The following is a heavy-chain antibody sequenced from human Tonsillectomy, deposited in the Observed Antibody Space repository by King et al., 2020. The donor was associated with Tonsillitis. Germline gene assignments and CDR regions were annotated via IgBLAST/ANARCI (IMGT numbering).Heavy chain of an antibody. CDR1: GYTFTSYG. Sequence: VQLVESGAEVKKPGASVKVSCKASGYTFTSYGISWVRQAPGQGLEWMGWISAYNGNTNYAQKLQGRVTMTTDTSTSTACMDLRSLRSDDTAVYYCARGYSTSWYGSPPGPLDYWGQGTLAT. D-gene: IGHD6-13*01. J-gene: IGHJ4*02. CDR3: ARGYSTSWYGSPPGPLDY. V-gene: IGHV1-18*01. CDR2: ISAYNGNT.